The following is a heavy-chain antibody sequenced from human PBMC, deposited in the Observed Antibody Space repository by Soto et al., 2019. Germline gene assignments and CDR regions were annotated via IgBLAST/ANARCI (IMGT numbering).Heavy chain of an antibody. V-gene: IGHV3-33*08. J-gene: IGHJ6*02. CDR1: GFTFSSYN. D-gene: IGHD3-10*01. Sequence: GGSLRLSCAGSGFTFSSYNMNWVRQAPGKGLEWVAVIWYDGSNKYYADSVKGRFTISRDNSKNTLYLQMNSLRAEDTAVYYCARDEGLGVNYYYYGMDVWGQGTTVTVSS. CDR2: IWYDGSNK. CDR3: ARDEGLGVNYYYYGMDV.